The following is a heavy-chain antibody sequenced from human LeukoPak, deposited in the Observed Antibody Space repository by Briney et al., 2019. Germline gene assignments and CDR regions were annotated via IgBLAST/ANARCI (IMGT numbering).Heavy chain of an antibody. V-gene: IGHV1-18*01. D-gene: IGHD6-19*01. CDR3: ARDPRPYSSGSNWFDP. Sequence: ASVNVSCKASGYTFANYGISWLRQAPGQGLEWMGWTSAYNGDTIYAQKLQGRVSMTTDTSTSTAYMELRSLRSDDTAVYYCARDPRPYSSGSNWFDPWGQGNLVSVSS. CDR2: TSAYNGDT. CDR1: GYTFANYG. J-gene: IGHJ5*02.